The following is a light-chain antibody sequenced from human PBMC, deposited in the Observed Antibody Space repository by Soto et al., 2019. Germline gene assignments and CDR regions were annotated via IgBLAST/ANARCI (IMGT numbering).Light chain of an antibody. J-gene: IGKJ1*01. CDR3: QQYNSYSLT. CDR2: DAS. CDR1: QSISSW. Sequence: XIQMTQSPSTLSASVGDRVTITCRASQSISSWLAWYQQKPGKAPKLLIYDASSLESGVPSRFSGSGSGTEFTLTISSLQPDDFATYYCQQYNSYSLTFGQGTKVDIK. V-gene: IGKV1-5*01.